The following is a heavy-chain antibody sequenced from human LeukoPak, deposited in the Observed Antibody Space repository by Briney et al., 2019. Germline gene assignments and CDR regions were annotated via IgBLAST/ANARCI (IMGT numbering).Heavy chain of an antibody. D-gene: IGHD6-19*01. CDR3: ARGRPIIAVAGTSYFDY. Sequence: SETLSLTCTVSGGSISSGIYYWSWIRQPAGKGLEWIGRIYASGSTNYNPSLKSRVTISVDTSKNQFSLKLSSVTAADTAVYYCARGRPIIAVAGTSYFDYWGQGTLVTVFS. J-gene: IGHJ4*02. V-gene: IGHV4-61*02. CDR2: IYASGST. CDR1: GGSISSGIYY.